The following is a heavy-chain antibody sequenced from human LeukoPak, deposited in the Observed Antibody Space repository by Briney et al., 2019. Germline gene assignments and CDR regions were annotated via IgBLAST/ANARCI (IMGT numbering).Heavy chain of an antibody. CDR2: IYYSGSI. V-gene: IGHV4-39*01. CDR1: AGSISSSSYY. D-gene: IGHD6-19*01. Sequence: SETLSLTCTVSAGSISSSSYYWGWIRQPPGKGLEWIGSIYYSGSIYYNPSHKSRVTISVDTSKNQFSLKLSSVTAADTAVYYCAMVVTVADRRFDPWGQGTLVTVSS. J-gene: IGHJ5*02. CDR3: AMVVTVADRRFDP.